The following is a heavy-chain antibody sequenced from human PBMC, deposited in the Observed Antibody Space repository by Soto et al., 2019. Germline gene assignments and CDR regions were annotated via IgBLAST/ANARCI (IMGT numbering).Heavy chain of an antibody. Sequence: PGGSLRLSCAASGFTFSSYAMSWVRQAPGKGLEWVSAISGSGGSTYYADSVKGRFTISRDNSKNTLYLQMNSLRAEDTAVYYCAPLGGVPTRYYYYMDVWGKGTTVTVSS. CDR1: GFTFSSYA. CDR3: APLGGVPTRYYYYMDV. CDR2: ISGSGGST. J-gene: IGHJ6*03. D-gene: IGHD2-2*01. V-gene: IGHV3-23*01.